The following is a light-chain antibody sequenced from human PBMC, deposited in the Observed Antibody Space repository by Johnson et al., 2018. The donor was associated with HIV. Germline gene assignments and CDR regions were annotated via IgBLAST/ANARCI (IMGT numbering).Light chain of an antibody. CDR3: GTWDNSLNVYV. J-gene: IGLJ1*01. CDR2: DNN. CDR1: SSNIGNNY. V-gene: IGLV1-51*01. Sequence: VLTQPPSVSAAPGQKVTISCSGSSSNIGNNYLSWYQQLPHTAPRLLISDNNKRPSGIPDRFSGSKSGASATLDLTGLQTGDEADYYCGTWDNSLNVYVFGTGTKVTVL.